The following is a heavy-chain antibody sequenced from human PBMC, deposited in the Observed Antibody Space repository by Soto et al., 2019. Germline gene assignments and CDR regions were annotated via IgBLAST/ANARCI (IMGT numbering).Heavy chain of an antibody. CDR1: GYTFTSYY. CDR2: INPGGGST. Sequence: QVQLVQSGAEVKKPGASVKVSCKASGYTFTSYYMHWVRQAPGQGLEWMGIINPGGGSTTYAQKFQGRVTMTRDTSTSTVYMELSSLRSEDTAVYYCAAMGPWCFDLWGRGTLVTVSS. D-gene: IGHD1-26*01. J-gene: IGHJ2*01. CDR3: AAMGPWCFDL. V-gene: IGHV1-46*01.